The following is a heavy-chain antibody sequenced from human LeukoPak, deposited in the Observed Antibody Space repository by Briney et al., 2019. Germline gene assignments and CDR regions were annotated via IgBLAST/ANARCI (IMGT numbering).Heavy chain of an antibody. J-gene: IGHJ4*02. CDR2: ISSSSSYI. D-gene: IGHD6-19*01. V-gene: IGHV3-21*01. CDR3: ARDLGGHGSGWYGGPF. Sequence: GGSLRLSCAASGFTFSSYSMNWVRQAPGKGLEWVSSISSSSSYIYYADSVKGRFTISRDNAKNSLYLQMNRLRAEDTAVYYCARDLGGHGSGWYGGPFWGQGNLVTVSS. CDR1: GFTFSSYS.